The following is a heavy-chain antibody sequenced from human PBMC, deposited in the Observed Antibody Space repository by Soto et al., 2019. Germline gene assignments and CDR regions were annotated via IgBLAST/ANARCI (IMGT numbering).Heavy chain of an antibody. V-gene: IGHV4-39*01. Sequence: QLQLQKSGPGLVKPSETLSLTCTVSGGSISSSSYYWGWIRQPPGMGLEWIGSIYYSGSTYYNPSLKSRVTISVDTSKNQFSLKLSSVTAADTAVYYCARHRAWELRVWGQGTLVTVSS. CDR2: IYYSGST. CDR3: ARHRAWELRV. J-gene: IGHJ4*02. CDR1: GGSISSSSYY. D-gene: IGHD1-26*01.